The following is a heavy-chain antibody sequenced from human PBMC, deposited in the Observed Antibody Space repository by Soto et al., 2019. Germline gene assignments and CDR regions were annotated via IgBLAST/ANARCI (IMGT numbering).Heavy chain of an antibody. CDR2: IIPVFGAA. Sequence: VQLVQSGAEVKKAGSSVKVSCKVSGGTFSSYFINWVRQAPGQGLEWVGGIIPVFGAASYAEKFQGRATITADESTSTAYLELSSLRPDDTAVYYCARETPSAAAAYYYYGLDVWGQGTTVTVPS. CDR1: GGTFSSYF. CDR3: ARETPSAAAAYYYYGLDV. J-gene: IGHJ6*02. V-gene: IGHV1-69*01. D-gene: IGHD6-13*01.